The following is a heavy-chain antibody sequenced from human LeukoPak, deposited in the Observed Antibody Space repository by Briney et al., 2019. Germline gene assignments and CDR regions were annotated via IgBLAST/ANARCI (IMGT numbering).Heavy chain of an antibody. CDR2: IIPIFGTA. CDR3: ARDSLTFGGVIVANNWFDP. Sequence: GASVKVSCTASGGTFSSYAISWVRRAPGQGLEWMGGIIPIFGTANYAQKFQGRVTITADESTSTAYMELSSLRSEDTAVYYCARDSLTFGGVIVANNWFDPWGQGTLVTVSS. J-gene: IGHJ5*02. CDR1: GGTFSSYA. V-gene: IGHV1-69*13. D-gene: IGHD3-16*02.